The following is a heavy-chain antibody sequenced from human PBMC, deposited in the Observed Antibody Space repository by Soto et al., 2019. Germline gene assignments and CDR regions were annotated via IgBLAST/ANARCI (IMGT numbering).Heavy chain of an antibody. CDR2: MNPNSGNT. Sequence: GASVKVSCKASGYTFTSYDINWVRQATGQGLEWMGWMNPNSGNTGYAQKFQGRVTMTRNTSISTAYMELSSLGSEDTAVYYCARATRGYSYGLFDYWGQGTLVTVSS. CDR1: GYTFTSYD. V-gene: IGHV1-8*01. J-gene: IGHJ4*02. D-gene: IGHD5-18*01. CDR3: ARATRGYSYGLFDY.